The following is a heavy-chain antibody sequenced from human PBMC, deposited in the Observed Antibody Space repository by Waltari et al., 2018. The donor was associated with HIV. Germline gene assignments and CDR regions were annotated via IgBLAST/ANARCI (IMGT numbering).Heavy chain of an antibody. J-gene: IGHJ4*02. CDR1: GFTVSSNY. Sequence: EVQLVESGGGLIQPGGSLRLSCADSGFTVSSNYMTWVRQAPGKGLEWVSVLYSGYTTYYADSVKGRFAISRDNSKNTLYLQMNSMRAEDTAVYYCARGGGSYLHFFDYWGQGTLVTVSS. CDR3: ARGGGSYLHFFDY. V-gene: IGHV3-53*01. D-gene: IGHD1-26*01. CDR2: LYSGYTT.